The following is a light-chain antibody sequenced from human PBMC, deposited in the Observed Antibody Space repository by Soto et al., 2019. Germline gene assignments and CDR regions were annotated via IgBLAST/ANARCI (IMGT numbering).Light chain of an antibody. V-gene: IGKV4-1*01. CDR2: WAS. CDR1: QSVLNSSNNKNC. Sequence: DIVMTQSPASLAVSLGERATINCKASQSVLNSSNNKNCLGWYQQKPGQPPKLLIYWASTRQSGVPDRFSGSGSGTDFTLTISSLQAEDVAVYYCQQSYGAPPYTFGQGTKLEIK. CDR3: QQSYGAPPYT. J-gene: IGKJ2*01.